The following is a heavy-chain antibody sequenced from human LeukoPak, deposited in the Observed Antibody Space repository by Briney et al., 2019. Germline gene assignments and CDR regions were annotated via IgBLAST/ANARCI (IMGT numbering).Heavy chain of an antibody. J-gene: IGHJ3*01. CDR2: VSYTGRT. Sequence: SSETLSLTCTVSGGSLSGHYWSWIRQPPGKRLEWIGYVSYTGRTKYNPSLQSRVTISIDTSKSQFSLKRTSVTSADTAVYSCXXXXXXXXXXXXXXFDVWXXXXTVIVSS. CDR1: GGSLSGHY. CDR3: XXXXXXXXXXXXXXFDV. V-gene: IGHV4-59*11.